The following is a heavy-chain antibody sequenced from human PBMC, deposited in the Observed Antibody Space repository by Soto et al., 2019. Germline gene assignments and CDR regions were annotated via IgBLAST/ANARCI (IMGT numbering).Heavy chain of an antibody. J-gene: IGHJ4*02. Sequence: ASVKVSCKASGYTFTRYAMHWVRQAPGQRLEWMGWINAGNGNTKYSQKFQGRVTITRDTSASTAYMELSSLRSEDTAMYYCARDHYYGSGSYNYFDYWGQGTLVTVSS. V-gene: IGHV1-3*01. CDR1: GYTFTRYA. D-gene: IGHD3-10*01. CDR2: INAGNGNT. CDR3: ARDHYYGSGSYNYFDY.